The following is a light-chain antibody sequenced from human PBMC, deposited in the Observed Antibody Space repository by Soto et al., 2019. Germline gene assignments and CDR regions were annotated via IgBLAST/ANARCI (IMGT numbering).Light chain of an antibody. CDR2: DAS. J-gene: IGKJ1*01. V-gene: IGKV3-11*01. CDR3: QQRSNWPT. Sequence: SQGERATLSCRASQSVSSYLAWYQQKPGQAPRLLIYDASNRATGIPARFSGSGSGTDFTLTISSLVPEDFAVYYCQQRSNWPTFGQGIK. CDR1: QSVSSY.